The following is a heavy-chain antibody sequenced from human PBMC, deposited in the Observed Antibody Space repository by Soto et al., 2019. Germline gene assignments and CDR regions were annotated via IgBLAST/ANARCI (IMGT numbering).Heavy chain of an antibody. D-gene: IGHD6-6*01. Sequence: GGSLRLSCAASGFTFSNAWMSWVRQAPGKGLEWVGRIKSKTDGGTTDYAAPVKGRFTISRDDSKNTLYLQMNSLKTEDTAVYYCTTSSSGSYYYYMDVWGKGTTVTVSS. J-gene: IGHJ6*03. CDR2: IKSKTDGGTT. CDR3: TTSSSGSYYYYMDV. V-gene: IGHV3-15*01. CDR1: GFTFSNAW.